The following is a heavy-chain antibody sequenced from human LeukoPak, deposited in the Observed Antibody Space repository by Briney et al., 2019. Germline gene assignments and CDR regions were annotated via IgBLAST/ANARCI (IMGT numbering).Heavy chain of an antibody. CDR1: GFTFSSYS. CDR2: ISSSSSYI. CDR3: ASHYSGSYYDDY. J-gene: IGHJ4*02. Sequence: PGGSLRLSCAASGFTFSSYSMNWVRQAPGKGLEWVSSISSSSSYIYYADSVKGRFTISRDNAKNSLYLQMNSLRAEDTAVYYCASHYSGSYYDDYWGQGTLVTVSS. D-gene: IGHD1-26*01. V-gene: IGHV3-21*04.